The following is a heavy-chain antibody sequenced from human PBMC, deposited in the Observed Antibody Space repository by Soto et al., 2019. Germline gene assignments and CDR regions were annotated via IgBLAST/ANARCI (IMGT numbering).Heavy chain of an antibody. V-gene: IGHV3-33*01. Sequence: QVQLVESGGGVVQPGRSLRLSCAASGFTFSSYGMHWVRQAPGKGLEWVAVRWYDGSNKYYADSVKGRFTISRDNSKNTLYLQMNSLRAEDTAVYYWARDSVTKYYFDYWGQGTLVTVSS. J-gene: IGHJ4*02. D-gene: IGHD4-17*01. CDR2: RWYDGSNK. CDR1: GFTFSSYG. CDR3: ARDSVTKYYFDY.